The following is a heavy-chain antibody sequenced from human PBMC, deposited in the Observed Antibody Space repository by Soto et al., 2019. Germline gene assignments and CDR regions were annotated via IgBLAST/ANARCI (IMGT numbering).Heavy chain of an antibody. J-gene: IGHJ6*02. V-gene: IGHV3-48*02. Sequence: GGSLRLSCAASGFTFSSYSMNWVRQAPGKGLEWVSYISSSSSTIYYADSVKGRFTISRDNAKNSLYLQMNSLRDEDTAVYYCARDHPLRSSYYYYGMDVWGQGTTVTVSS. CDR1: GFTFSSYS. CDR3: ARDHPLRSSYYYYGMDV. D-gene: IGHD4-17*01. CDR2: ISSSSSTI.